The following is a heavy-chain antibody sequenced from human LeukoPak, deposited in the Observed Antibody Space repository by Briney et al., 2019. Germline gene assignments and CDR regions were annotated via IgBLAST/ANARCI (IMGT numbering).Heavy chain of an antibody. V-gene: IGHV4-34*01. CDR2: INHSGST. D-gene: IGHD3-9*01. CDR3: ASLTNTTGYIPWYFDL. CDR1: GGSFSGYY. J-gene: IGHJ2*01. Sequence: SETLSLTCAVYGGSFSGYYWSWIRQPPGKGLEWIGEINHSGSTNYNPSLKSRVTISVDTSRNQFSLKLSSVTAADTAIYYCASLTNTTGYIPWYFDLWGRGTLVTVSS.